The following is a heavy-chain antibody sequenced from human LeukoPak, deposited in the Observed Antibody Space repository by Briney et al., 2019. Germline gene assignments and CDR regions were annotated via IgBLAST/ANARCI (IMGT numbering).Heavy chain of an antibody. Sequence: GGSLRLSCAASGFSFSTHSMTWVRLAPGKGLEWLSFISISGSSRHYADSVKGRFTISRDNAENSVYLKMNSLRTEDTAVYYCARGGIPHYSDNTGYFFGQFWGQGTRVTVSS. CDR1: GFSFSTHS. CDR3: ARGGIPHYSDNTGYFFGQF. V-gene: IGHV3-48*04. D-gene: IGHD3-22*01. J-gene: IGHJ4*02. CDR2: ISISGSSR.